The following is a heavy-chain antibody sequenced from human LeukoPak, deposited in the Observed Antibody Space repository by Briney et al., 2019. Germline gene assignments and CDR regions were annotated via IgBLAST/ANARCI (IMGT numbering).Heavy chain of an antibody. CDR2: ISRGSSYI. D-gene: IGHD6-13*01. V-gene: IGHV3-21*01. CDR1: GFTFSSYS. Sequence: GGSLRLSCAASGFTFSSYSMNWVRQAPGKGLEWVSSISRGSSYIYYADSVKGRFTISRDNAKNSLYLQMNSLRAEDTAVYYCARESDSSSWPGEYYYYMDVWGKGTTVTVSS. J-gene: IGHJ6*03. CDR3: ARESDSSSWPGEYYYYMDV.